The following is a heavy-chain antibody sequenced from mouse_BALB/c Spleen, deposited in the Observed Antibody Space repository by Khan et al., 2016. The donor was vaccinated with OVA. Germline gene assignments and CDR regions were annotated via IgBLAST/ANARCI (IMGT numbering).Heavy chain of an antibody. V-gene: IGHV2-6-7*01. CDR2: IWGDGST. D-gene: IGHD2-10*01. CDR3: ARAYYGNYREAMDY. CDR1: GFSLTGFG. Sequence: VQLVESGPGLVAPSQSLSITCTVSGFSLTGFGVNWVRQPPGKGLEWLGMIWGDGSTDYNSALKSRPNLSKDNSKSQVFLKMNSLQTNDTARYYCARAYYGNYREAMDYWGQGTSVTVSS. J-gene: IGHJ4*01.